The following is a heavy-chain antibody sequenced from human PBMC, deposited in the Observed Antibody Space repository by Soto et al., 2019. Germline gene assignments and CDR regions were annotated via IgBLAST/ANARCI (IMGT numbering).Heavy chain of an antibody. CDR2: IYYSGST. V-gene: IGHV4-59*01. Sequence: TSETLSLTCTVSGGSISSYYWSWIRQPPGKGLEWIGYIYYSGSTNYNPSLKSRVTISVDTSKNQFSLKLSSVTAADTAVYYCARDRGYYGMDVWGQGTTVTVSS. CDR1: GGSISSYY. D-gene: IGHD3-10*01. J-gene: IGHJ6*02. CDR3: ARDRGYYGMDV.